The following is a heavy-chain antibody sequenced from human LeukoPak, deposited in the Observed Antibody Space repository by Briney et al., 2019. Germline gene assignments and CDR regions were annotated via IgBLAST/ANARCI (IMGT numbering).Heavy chain of an antibody. D-gene: IGHD6-19*01. Sequence: GGSLRLSCAASGFTFSNYAMHWVRQAPGKGLEWVAVISYDGSNKYYADSVQGRITISRDNSKNTLYLQMNSLRAEDTAVYYCAKALGSGWLTTPEESWGQGTLVTVSS. CDR2: ISYDGSNK. CDR3: AKALGSGWLTTPEES. CDR1: GFTFSNYA. J-gene: IGHJ4*02. V-gene: IGHV3-30-3*01.